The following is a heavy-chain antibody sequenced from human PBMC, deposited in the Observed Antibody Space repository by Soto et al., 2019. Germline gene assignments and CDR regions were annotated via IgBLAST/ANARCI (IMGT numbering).Heavy chain of an antibody. CDR2: ISWNSDSL. J-gene: IGHJ4*02. CDR3: AKASGDYYGSGTYPQCFDS. Sequence: GGSLRLSCAASGFTFDDYAMHWVRQAPGKGLEWVSGISWNSDSLGYADSVKGRFTISRDNAKNSLYLQMNNLRAEDTALYYCAKASGDYYGSGTYPQCFDSWGQGTLVTVSS. V-gene: IGHV3-9*01. CDR1: GFTFDDYA. D-gene: IGHD3-10*01.